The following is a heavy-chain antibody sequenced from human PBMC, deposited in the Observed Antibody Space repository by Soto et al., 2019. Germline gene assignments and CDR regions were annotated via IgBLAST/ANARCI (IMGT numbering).Heavy chain of an antibody. CDR1: GASITYGGYS. CDR2: ISHLEST. D-gene: IGHD5-12*01. Sequence: PSETLSLTCTLSGASITYGGYSWSWIRQPPGKDLEWLGYISHLESTFYNPSFQSRLTLSIDRSKNQFSLKLASMTAADTAVYYSATGGGYDPFDYWGQGTLVTVSS. V-gene: IGHV4-30-2*01. CDR3: ATGGGYDPFDY. J-gene: IGHJ4*02.